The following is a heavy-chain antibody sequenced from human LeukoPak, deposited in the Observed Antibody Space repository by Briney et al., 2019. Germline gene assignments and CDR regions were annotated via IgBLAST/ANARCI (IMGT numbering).Heavy chain of an antibody. V-gene: IGHV3-73*01. CDR1: GFTFSGSA. Sequence: GGSLRLSCAASGFTFSGSAMHWVRQASGKGLEWVGRIRSKANNYATAFAASVKGRFTISRDDSKNTAYLQMNSLKIEDTAIYYCTSDYYDSSWIEPWGQGSLVTVSS. CDR2: IRSKANNYAT. D-gene: IGHD3-22*01. J-gene: IGHJ5*02. CDR3: TSDYYDSSWIEP.